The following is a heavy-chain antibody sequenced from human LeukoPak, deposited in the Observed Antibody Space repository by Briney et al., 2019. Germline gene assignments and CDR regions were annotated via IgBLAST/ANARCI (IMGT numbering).Heavy chain of an antibody. V-gene: IGHV4-59*01. J-gene: IGHJ6*02. CDR2: IYYSGST. CDR3: ASSGYWDYYYYGMDV. CDR1: GGSISSYY. Sequence: PSETLSLTCTVSGGSISSYYWSWIRQPPGKGLEWIGYIYYSGSTNYNPSLKSRVTISVDTSKNQFSLKLSSVTAADTAVYYCASSGYWDYYYYGMDVWDQGTTVTVSS. D-gene: IGHD3-22*01.